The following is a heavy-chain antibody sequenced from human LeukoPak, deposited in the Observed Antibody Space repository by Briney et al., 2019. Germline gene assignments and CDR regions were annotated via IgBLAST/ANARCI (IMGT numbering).Heavy chain of an antibody. CDR1: GGSIRSNSFY. CDR2: IYHSGST. CDR3: ARDRLWPRGGFDY. J-gene: IGHJ4*02. D-gene: IGHD5-18*01. V-gene: IGHV4-39*07. Sequence: SETLSLTCTVSGGSIRSNSFYWGWIRQPPGKGLEWIGEIYHSGSTNYNPSLKSRVTISVDKSKNQFSLKLSSVTAADTAVYYCARDRLWPRGGFDYWGQGTLVTVSS.